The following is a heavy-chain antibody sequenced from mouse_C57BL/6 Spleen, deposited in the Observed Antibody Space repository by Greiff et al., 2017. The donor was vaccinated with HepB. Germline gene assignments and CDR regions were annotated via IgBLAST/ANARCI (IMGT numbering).Heavy chain of an antibody. J-gene: IGHJ4*01. Sequence: EVQGVESGGGLVKPGGSLKLSCAASGFTFSDYGMHWVRQAPEKGLEWVAYISSGSSTIYYADTVKGRFTISRDNAKNTLFLQMTSLRSEDTAMYYCAWPGDYDGPYYYAMDYWGQGTSVTVSS. CDR3: AWPGDYDGPYYYAMDY. D-gene: IGHD2-4*01. V-gene: IGHV5-17*01. CDR1: GFTFSDYG. CDR2: ISSGSSTI.